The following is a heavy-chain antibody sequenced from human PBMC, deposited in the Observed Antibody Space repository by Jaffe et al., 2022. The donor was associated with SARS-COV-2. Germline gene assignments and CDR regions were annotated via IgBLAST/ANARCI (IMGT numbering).Heavy chain of an antibody. CDR2: ITVGHENT. Sequence: QVYLVQSAAEVTKPGASVRISCQASGYNFTAFAMHWVRQAPGQSLEWMGWITVGHENTKFSEKFQGRLSITRDTSARIAFMELRGLASEDTAVYYCVRSGPSWPFFDFWGQGTLVTVSS. V-gene: IGHV1-3*01. CDR1: GYNFTAFA. J-gene: IGHJ4*02. D-gene: IGHD6-25*01. CDR3: VRSGPSWPFFDF.